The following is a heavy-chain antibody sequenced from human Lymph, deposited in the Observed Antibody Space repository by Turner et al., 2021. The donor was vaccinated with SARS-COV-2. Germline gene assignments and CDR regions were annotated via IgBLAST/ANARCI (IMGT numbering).Heavy chain of an antibody. CDR3: GVGPTRWYFQH. CDR2: FFYSGST. Sequence: LQLQESGPGLVNLSGTHSLTCTFPGGSISSSSYYWGWIRQPPGKGREWIGNFFYSGSTYYNPSLKSRVTISEDTSKNQFSLKLTSVTAADTAVYYCGVGPTRWYFQHWGQGTLVTVSS. J-gene: IGHJ1*01. D-gene: IGHD1-26*01. CDR1: GGSISSSSYY. V-gene: IGHV4-39*01.